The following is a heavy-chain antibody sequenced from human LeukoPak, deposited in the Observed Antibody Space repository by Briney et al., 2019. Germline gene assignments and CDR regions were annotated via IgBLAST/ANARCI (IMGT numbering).Heavy chain of an antibody. Sequence: SETLSLTCTVSGGSISNSSHYWGWIRQPPGRGLEWIGSISYGGSTYYSPSLESRVTISVDTSKNQFSLRLSSVTAADTAVYYCARQALWFFDHWGQGTLVTVSS. CDR3: ARQALWFFDH. CDR2: ISYGGST. D-gene: IGHD2-21*01. J-gene: IGHJ4*02. V-gene: IGHV4-39*01. CDR1: GGSISNSSHY.